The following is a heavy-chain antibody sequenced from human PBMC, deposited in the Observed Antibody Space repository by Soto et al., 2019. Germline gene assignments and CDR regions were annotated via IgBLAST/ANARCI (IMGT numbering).Heavy chain of an antibody. J-gene: IGHJ5*02. Sequence: ASETLSLTCTVSGGSISSYYWSWIRQPPGKGLEWIGYIYYSGSTNYNPSLKSRVTISVDTSKNQFSLKLSSVTDADTAVYYCARFAYGSGSYRYNWFDPWGQGTLVTVSS. CDR2: IYYSGST. V-gene: IGHV4-59*08. CDR1: GGSISSYY. D-gene: IGHD3-10*01. CDR3: ARFAYGSGSYRYNWFDP.